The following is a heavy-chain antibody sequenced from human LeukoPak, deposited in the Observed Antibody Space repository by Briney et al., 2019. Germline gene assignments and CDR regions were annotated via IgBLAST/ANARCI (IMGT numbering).Heavy chain of an antibody. Sequence: GESLQISCNSSGYFYHNHCIGCVRQMPGKGLEWMGIIYPDDSDTKYSPSFQGQVTISADKSISTAYLQWSSLKASDTAMYYCARSGRLGYCSGGSCFPSDYSGQGTLVTVSS. V-gene: IGHV5-51*01. J-gene: IGHJ4*02. D-gene: IGHD2-15*01. CDR3: ARSGRLGYCSGGSCFPSDY. CDR2: IYPDDSDT. CDR1: GYFYHNHC.